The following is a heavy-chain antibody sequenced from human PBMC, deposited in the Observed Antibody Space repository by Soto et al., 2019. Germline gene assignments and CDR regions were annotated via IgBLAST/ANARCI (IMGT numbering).Heavy chain of an antibody. D-gene: IGHD1-7*01. J-gene: IGHJ3*02. Sequence: ASVKVSCQTSGYTYTSYGISWVRQATGQGLEWMGWISAYNGNTNYAQKLQGRVTMTTDTSTSTAYMELRSLRSDDTAVYYCARDRNWNYGGDAFDIWGQGTMVTVSS. CDR2: ISAYNGNT. CDR1: GYTYTSYG. CDR3: ARDRNWNYGGDAFDI. V-gene: IGHV1-18*01.